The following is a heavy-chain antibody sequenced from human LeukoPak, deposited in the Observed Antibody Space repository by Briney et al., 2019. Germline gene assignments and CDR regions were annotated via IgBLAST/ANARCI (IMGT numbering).Heavy chain of an antibody. CDR2: INTNTGNP. V-gene: IGHV7-4-1*02. D-gene: IGHD3-16*02. Sequence: GASVKVSCKASGYTFTSYAMNWVRQAPGQGLEWMGWINTNTGNPTYAQGFTGRFVFSLDTSVSTAYLQISSLKAEDTAVYYCARLSLTGPFEVNAFDIWGQGTMVTVSS. CDR1: GYTFTSYA. CDR3: ARLSLTGPFEVNAFDI. J-gene: IGHJ3*02.